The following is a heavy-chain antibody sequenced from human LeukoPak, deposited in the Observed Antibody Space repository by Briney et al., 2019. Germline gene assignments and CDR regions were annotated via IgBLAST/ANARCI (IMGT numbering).Heavy chain of an antibody. CDR2: INHSGST. Sequence: SETLSLTCAVYGGSFSGYYWSWIRQPPGKGLEWIGEINHSGSTNYNPSLKSRVTISVDTSKNQFSLKLSSVTAADTAVYYCARRRKYSSSWYAVFWYFDLWGRGTLVTVSS. CDR1: GGSFSGYY. J-gene: IGHJ2*01. CDR3: ARRRKYSSSWYAVFWYFDL. D-gene: IGHD6-13*01. V-gene: IGHV4-34*01.